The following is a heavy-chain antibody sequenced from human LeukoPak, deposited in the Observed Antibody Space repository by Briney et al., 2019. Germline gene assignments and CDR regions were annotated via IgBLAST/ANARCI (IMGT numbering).Heavy chain of an antibody. CDR1: GFTFSSHW. J-gene: IGHJ4*02. V-gene: IGHV3-7*01. D-gene: IGHD1-26*01. Sequence: PGGSLRLSCAASGFTFSSHWMNWVRQAPGKGLEWVANIKEDGSEQYYVDSVKGRFTISRDNTKNSLHLQMNGLRVEDTAVYYCATLKSGSYSKPFDYWGQGTLVTVSS. CDR3: ATLKSGSYSKPFDY. CDR2: IKEDGSEQ.